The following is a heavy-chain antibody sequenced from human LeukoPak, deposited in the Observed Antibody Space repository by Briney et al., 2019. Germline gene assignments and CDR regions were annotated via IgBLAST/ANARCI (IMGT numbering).Heavy chain of an antibody. CDR2: INGHARPT. Sequence: AGGSLRLACVAAGFSLSSYWMGWVRHSGGKGLLWVSRINGHARPTPYAHSVKGRFPISRHHATNTLYLQMHSLRAEDTSVYFCVGRAPRAAIGSPHWRQGTLLTVSS. CDR3: VGRAPRAAIGSPH. D-gene: IGHD2-2*01. CDR1: GFSLSSYW. V-gene: IGHV3-74*01. J-gene: IGHJ4*02.